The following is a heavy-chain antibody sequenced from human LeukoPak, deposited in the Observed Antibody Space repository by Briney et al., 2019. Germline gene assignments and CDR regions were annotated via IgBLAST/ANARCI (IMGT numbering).Heavy chain of an antibody. V-gene: IGHV4-4*02. CDR1: GGSLSSSNW. J-gene: IGHJ5*02. D-gene: IGHD6-19*01. CDR2: IYHSGST. CDR3: ARVPRIAVAENWFDP. Sequence: SETLSLTCAVSGGSLSSSNWWSWVRPPPGKGLEWIGEIYHSGSTNYSPSLKSRVTISVDKSKNQFSLKLSSVTAADTAVYYCARVPRIAVAENWFDPWGQGTLVTVSS.